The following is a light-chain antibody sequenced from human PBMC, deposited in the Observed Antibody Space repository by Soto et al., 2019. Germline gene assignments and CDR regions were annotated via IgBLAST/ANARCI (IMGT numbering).Light chain of an antibody. CDR2: GVS. CDR3: SSSTSSNTLV. Sequence: QSALTQPASVSASPGQSITISCTGGKNDIGSSDYASWYQQHPGKAPKLIIYGVSNRPSGTSDRFSGSKSGNTASLTISGLQADDEADYYCSSSTSSNTLVFGGGTKLTVL. CDR1: KNDIGSSDY. V-gene: IGLV2-14*01. J-gene: IGLJ3*02.